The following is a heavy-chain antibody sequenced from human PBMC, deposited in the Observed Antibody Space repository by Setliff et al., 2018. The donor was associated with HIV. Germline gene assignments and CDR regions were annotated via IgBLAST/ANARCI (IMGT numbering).Heavy chain of an antibody. CDR2: IYTSGKT. J-gene: IGHJ2*01. CDR3: ARAAYSGTYLWEPATDL. CDR1: GDSIRGYY. D-gene: IGHD1-26*01. Sequence: PSETLSLTCTVSGDSIRGYYWSWIRQPAGKGLEWIGHIYTSGKTHYSPSLKSRITISADTSKNQLSLNLSSVTAADTAVYYCARAAYSGTYLWEPATDLWGRGTLVTVSS. V-gene: IGHV4-4*07.